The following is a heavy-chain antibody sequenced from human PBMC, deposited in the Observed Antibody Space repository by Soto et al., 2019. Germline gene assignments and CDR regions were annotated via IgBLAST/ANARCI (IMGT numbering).Heavy chain of an antibody. CDR1: GDSMSSDDYY. J-gene: IGHJ5*02. CDR2: IVHSGNT. CDR3: LRQRHAYNWLHP. Sequence: PSETLSLTCTVSGDSMSSDDYYWGWIRQPPGKGLEWIAIIVHSGNTYWNPSLKSRVTISVDTSKSQFSLTLRSVTAADTAVYYCLRQRHAYNWLHPWGQASPVTVSS. V-gene: IGHV4-39*01.